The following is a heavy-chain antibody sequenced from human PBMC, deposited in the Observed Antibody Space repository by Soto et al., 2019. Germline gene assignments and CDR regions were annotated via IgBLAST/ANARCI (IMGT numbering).Heavy chain of an antibody. Sequence: EVQLLESGGGLVQPGGSLRLSCAASGFTFSSYGMTWVRQAPGKGLEWVSFSSATGAGTYYADSVKGRFTISRDNSKNSLYLQMTSLRADDTAVYYCAKGRRAGGNYGFYSDFWGQGALVIDSS. J-gene: IGHJ4*02. CDR1: GFTFSSYG. CDR3: AKGRRAGGNYGFYSDF. V-gene: IGHV3-23*01. CDR2: SSATGAGT. D-gene: IGHD1-7*01.